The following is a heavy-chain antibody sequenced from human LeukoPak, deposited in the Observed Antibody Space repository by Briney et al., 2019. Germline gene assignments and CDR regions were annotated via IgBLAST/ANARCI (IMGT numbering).Heavy chain of an antibody. J-gene: IGHJ3*02. V-gene: IGHV3-23*01. CDR3: ARSYSSSWSHDAFDI. CDR1: GFTFSSFA. Sequence: GGSLRLSCAASGFTFSSFAMSWVRQAPGKGLEWVSAISGSGGSTYYADSVKGRFTISRDNSKNTLYLQMNSLRAEDTAVYYCARSYSSSWSHDAFDIWGQGTMVTVSS. D-gene: IGHD6-13*01. CDR2: ISGSGGST.